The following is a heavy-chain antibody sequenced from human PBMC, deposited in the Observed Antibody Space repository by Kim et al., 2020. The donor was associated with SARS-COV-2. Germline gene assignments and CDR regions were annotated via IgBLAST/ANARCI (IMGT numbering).Heavy chain of an antibody. CDR2: ISYDGSNK. J-gene: IGHJ4*02. CDR1: GFTFSSYG. CDR3: AKARWSSGYYFDY. V-gene: IGHV3-30*18. Sequence: GGSLRLSCAASGFTFSSYGMHWVRQAPGKGLEWVAVISYDGSNKYYADSVKGRFTISRDNSKNTLYLQMNSLRAEDTAVYYCAKARWSSGYYFDYWGQGTLVTVSS. D-gene: IGHD3-22*01.